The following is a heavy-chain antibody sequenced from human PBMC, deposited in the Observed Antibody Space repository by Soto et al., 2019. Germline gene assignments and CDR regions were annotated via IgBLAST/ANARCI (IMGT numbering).Heavy chain of an antibody. CDR3: ARALGGNDY. CDR1: GFTFSSYA. V-gene: IGHV3-30-3*01. J-gene: IGHJ4*02. CDR2: ISYDGSNK. Sequence: PGGSLRLSCAASGFTFSSYAMHWVRQAPGKGLEWVAVISYDGSNKYYADSVKGRFTISRDNSKNTLYLQMNSLRAEDTAVYYCARALGGNDYWGQGTLVTVSS. D-gene: IGHD2-15*01.